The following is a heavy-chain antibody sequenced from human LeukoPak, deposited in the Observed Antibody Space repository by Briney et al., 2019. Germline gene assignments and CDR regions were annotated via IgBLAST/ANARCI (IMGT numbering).Heavy chain of an antibody. V-gene: IGHV1-2*02. CDR2: INCNSGDA. Sequence: GASVKVSCKASGYSFTEHYIYWVRQAPGQGPEWVGRINCNSGDANSAQKFQGRVTMTRDTSVSTAYMDLSSVTSDDTAVYFCARSAGHCSNGICFTDYYMDVWGRGTTLIVSS. J-gene: IGHJ6*03. CDR3: ARSAGHCSNGICFTDYYMDV. CDR1: GYSFTEHY. D-gene: IGHD2-8*01.